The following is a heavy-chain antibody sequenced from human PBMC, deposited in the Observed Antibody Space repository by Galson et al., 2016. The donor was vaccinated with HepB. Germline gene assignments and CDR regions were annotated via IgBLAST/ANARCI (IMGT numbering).Heavy chain of an antibody. D-gene: IGHD3-10*01. J-gene: IGHJ3*02. CDR3: ARFGESEFGGYAFDI. CDR2: ISSNGRST. V-gene: IGHV3-64*01. Sequence: SLRLSCAASGFTFRTYSMHWARQAPGKGLEYVSAISSNGRSTYFANSVKGRFTISRDNSKNMLYLQMGSLRAEDMAVYYCARFGESEFGGYAFDIWGQGTMVTVSS. CDR1: GFTFRTYS.